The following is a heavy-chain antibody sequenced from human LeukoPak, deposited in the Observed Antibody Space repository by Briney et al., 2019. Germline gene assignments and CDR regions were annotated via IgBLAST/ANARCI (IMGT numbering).Heavy chain of an antibody. V-gene: IGHV3-66*01. CDR2: FYSGGST. CDR3: ATSTYNRGWYTFDC. D-gene: IGHD6-19*01. CDR1: GFTVSSNY. Sequence: PGGSLRLSCAASGFTVSSNYMNWVRQAPGKGLEWVSVFYSGGSTYYADSVRGRFTISRDISKNTLYLQMNSLRAEDTAVYYCATSTYNRGWYTFDCWGQGTLVTVSS. J-gene: IGHJ4*02.